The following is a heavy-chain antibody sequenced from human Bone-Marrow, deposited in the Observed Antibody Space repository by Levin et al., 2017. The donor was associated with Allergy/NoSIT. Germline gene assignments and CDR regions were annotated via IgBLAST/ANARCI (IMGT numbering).Heavy chain of an antibody. CDR3: ARGSGSYGLDY. J-gene: IGHJ4*02. D-gene: IGHD3-10*01. Sequence: SETLSLTCTVSGDSISSGGFSWNWIWQPPGKGLEWIGHIYDSGSTYYNPSLKSRVTMSVDRSKNQFSLRLTSVTAADTAVFYCARGSGSYGLDYWGRGTLVTVSS. CDR2: IYDSGST. CDR1: GDSISSGGFS. V-gene: IGHV4-30-2*01.